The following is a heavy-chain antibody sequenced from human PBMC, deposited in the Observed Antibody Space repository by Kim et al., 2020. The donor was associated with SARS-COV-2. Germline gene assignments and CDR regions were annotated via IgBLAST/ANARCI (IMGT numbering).Heavy chain of an antibody. CDR2: IYYSGST. CDR1: GGSISSYY. V-gene: IGHV4-59*01. Sequence: SETLSLTCTVSGGSISSYYWSWIRQPPGKGLEWIGYIYYSGSTYYNPSLKSRVTISVDTSKNQFSLKLSSVTAADTAVYYCARVGRGLSWSLLYDYYYD. D-gene: IGHD2-15*01. J-gene: IGHJ6*03. CDR3: ARVGRGLSWSLLYDYYYD.